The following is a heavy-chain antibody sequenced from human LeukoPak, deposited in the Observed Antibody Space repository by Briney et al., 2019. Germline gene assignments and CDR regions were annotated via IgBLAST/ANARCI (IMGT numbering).Heavy chain of an antibody. V-gene: IGHV3-30*03. CDR3: ASNIEGLPGGY. D-gene: IGHD5-12*01. CDR1: GFTFSSYG. CDR2: ISYDGSNK. Sequence: GGSLRLSCAASGFTFSSYGMHWVRQAPGKGLEWVAVISYDGSNKYYADSVKGRFTISRDNSKNTLYLQMNSLRAEDTAVYYCASNIEGLPGGYWGQGTLVTVSS. J-gene: IGHJ4*02.